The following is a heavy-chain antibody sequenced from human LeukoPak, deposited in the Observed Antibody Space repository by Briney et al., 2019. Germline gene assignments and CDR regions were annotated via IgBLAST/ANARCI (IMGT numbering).Heavy chain of an antibody. V-gene: IGHV1-8*01. CDR3: ARCPGRPVRPRSRDVKFDP. CDR2: TNPNSGNT. J-gene: IGHJ5*02. CDR1: GYTFTSYD. D-gene: IGHD1-26*01. Sequence: GASVKVSCKASGYTFTSYDINWVRQATGQGLEWMGWTNPNSGNTGYAQKFQGRVTMTRNTSISTAYMELSSLRSEDTAVYYCARCPGRPVRPRSRDVKFDPWGQGTLVTVSS.